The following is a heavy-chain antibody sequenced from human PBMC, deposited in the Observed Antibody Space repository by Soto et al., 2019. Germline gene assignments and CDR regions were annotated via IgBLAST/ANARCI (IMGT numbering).Heavy chain of an antibody. Sequence: GASLKVSCKASGYTFTFRYLHWVRQAPGQALEWMGWITPFKSDTNYAQKFQDRVTITRDRSVSTAYMELSNLRSDDTAMYYCARSPFAGSDAFDIWGQGTMVTVSS. CDR1: GYTFTFRY. CDR3: ARSPFAGSDAFDI. V-gene: IGHV1-45*02. J-gene: IGHJ3*02. CDR2: ITPFKSDT. D-gene: IGHD1-1*01.